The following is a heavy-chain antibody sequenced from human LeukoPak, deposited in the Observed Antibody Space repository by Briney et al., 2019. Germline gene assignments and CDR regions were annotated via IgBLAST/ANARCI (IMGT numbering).Heavy chain of an antibody. Sequence: PGRSLRLSCAASGFTFSSYSMNWVRQAPGKGLEWVSYISSSSSYIYYADSVKGRFTISRDNSKNTLYLQMNSLRAEDTAVYYCAKDILAAAGIYYFDYWGQGTLVTVSS. V-gene: IGHV3-21*05. CDR2: ISSSSSYI. D-gene: IGHD6-13*01. CDR1: GFTFSSYS. J-gene: IGHJ4*02. CDR3: AKDILAAAGIYYFDY.